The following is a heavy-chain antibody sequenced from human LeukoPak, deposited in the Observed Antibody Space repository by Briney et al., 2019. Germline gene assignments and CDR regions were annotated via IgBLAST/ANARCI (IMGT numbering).Heavy chain of an antibody. Sequence: SETLSLTCAVSGGSISSSNWWSWVRQPPGKGLEWIGEIYHSGSTNYNPSLKSRVTISVDKSKNQFSLKLSSVTAADTAVYYCARLGYSSGWAPRGVWGKGTTVTVSS. V-gene: IGHV4-4*02. J-gene: IGHJ6*04. D-gene: IGHD6-19*01. CDR1: GGSISSSNW. CDR2: IYHSGST. CDR3: ARLGYSSGWAPRGV.